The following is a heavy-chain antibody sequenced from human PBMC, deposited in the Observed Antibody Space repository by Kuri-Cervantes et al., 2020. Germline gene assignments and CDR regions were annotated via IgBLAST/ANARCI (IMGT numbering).Heavy chain of an antibody. CDR1: GFSLSTSGVG. D-gene: IGHD3-9*01. J-gene: IGHJ5*02. Sequence: SGPTLVKPTQTLTLTCTFSGFSLSTSGVGVGWIRQPPGKALEWLALIYWDDDKRYSPSLKSRLTITKDTSKNQVVLTMTNMDPVDTATYYCAHSDYDILTGYYLKYNWFDPWVQGTLVTVSS. CDR3: AHSDYDILTGYYLKYNWFDP. CDR2: IYWDDDK. V-gene: IGHV2-5*02.